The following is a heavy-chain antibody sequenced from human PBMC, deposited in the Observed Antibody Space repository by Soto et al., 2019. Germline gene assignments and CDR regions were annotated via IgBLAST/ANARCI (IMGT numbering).Heavy chain of an antibody. J-gene: IGHJ3*02. CDR3: ARDQRMLVVWSWGDYAFDI. CDR2: ISSNGGST. CDR1: GFTFSSYA. D-gene: IGHD3-22*01. Sequence: GGSLRLSCASSGFTFSSYAMHLVRQAPGKGLEYVSAISSNGGSTYYANSVKGRFTISRDNSKNTLYLQMGSLRAEDMAVYYCARDQRMLVVWSWGDYAFDIWGQGTMVTVSS. V-gene: IGHV3-64*01.